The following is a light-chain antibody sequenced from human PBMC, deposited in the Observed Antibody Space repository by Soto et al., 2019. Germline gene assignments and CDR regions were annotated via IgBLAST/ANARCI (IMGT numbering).Light chain of an antibody. J-gene: IGKJ1*01. CDR2: GAS. V-gene: IGKV3-20*01. CDR1: QSVSNNY. CDR3: HQCDSSPWT. Sequence: EIVLTQSQGTLSLSPWERXSLXRRSSQSVSNNYLAWYQQKPGQAPRLLIYGASNRATGIPDRFSGSGSGTDFTLTISRLEPEDFAVFYCHQCDSSPWTFGQGTKVDI.